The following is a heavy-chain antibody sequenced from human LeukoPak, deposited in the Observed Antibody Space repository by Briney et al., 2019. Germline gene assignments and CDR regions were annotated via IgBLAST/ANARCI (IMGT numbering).Heavy chain of an antibody. J-gene: IGHJ6*02. CDR2: IYYSGST. V-gene: IGHV4-31*03. CDR3: ARGDSYGDYAYYYYYGMDV. CDR1: GGSISSGGYY. D-gene: IGHD4-17*01. Sequence: SQTLSLTCTVSGGSISSGGYYWSWIRQHPGKGLEWIGYIYYSGSTYYNPSLKSRVTISVDTSKNQFSLKLGSVTAADTAAYYCARGDSYGDYAYYYYYGMDVWGQGTTVTVSS.